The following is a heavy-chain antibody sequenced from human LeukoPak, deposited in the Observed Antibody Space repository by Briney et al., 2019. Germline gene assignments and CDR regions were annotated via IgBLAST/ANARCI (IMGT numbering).Heavy chain of an antibody. D-gene: IGHD3-10*01. Sequence: GATVKVSCKASGYTFTSYGISWVRQAPGQGLEWMGGIIPIFGTANYAQKFQGRVTITADESTSTAYMELSSLRSEDTAVYYCARVSLANGSGSYDSLTYYYYGMDVWGQGTTVTVSS. CDR1: GYTFTSYG. J-gene: IGHJ6*02. CDR2: IIPIFGTA. CDR3: ARVSLANGSGSYDSLTYYYYGMDV. V-gene: IGHV1-69*13.